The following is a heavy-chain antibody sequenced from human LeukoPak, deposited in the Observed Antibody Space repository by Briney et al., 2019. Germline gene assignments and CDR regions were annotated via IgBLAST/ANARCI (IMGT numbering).Heavy chain of an antibody. Sequence: GGSLRLSCAASGLTFSNTWMNWVRQAPGKGLEWVGRIKSKTDGGTTDYAAPVKGRFTISRDDSKNTLYLQMNSLKTEDTAVYYCTTDFDSSWPHDYWGQGTRVTVSS. CDR1: GLTFSNTW. CDR3: TTDFDSSWPHDY. V-gene: IGHV3-15*01. CDR2: IKSKTDGGTT. D-gene: IGHD6-13*01. J-gene: IGHJ4*02.